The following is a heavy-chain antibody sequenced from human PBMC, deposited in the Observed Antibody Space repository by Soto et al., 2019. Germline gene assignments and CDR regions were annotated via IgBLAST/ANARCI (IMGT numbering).Heavy chain of an antibody. D-gene: IGHD6-19*01. CDR1: GGSISSRSHH. J-gene: IGHJ5*02. Sequence: SETLSLTCTVSGGSISSRSHHWGWIRQPPGKGLEWIGSIYYSGSTYYDPSLKSRVTISVDTSKNQFSLRLRSVSAADTAVYYCARHLGGAGWDNWFDPWGQGSLVTVSS. CDR2: IYYSGST. V-gene: IGHV4-39*01. CDR3: ARHLGGAGWDNWFDP.